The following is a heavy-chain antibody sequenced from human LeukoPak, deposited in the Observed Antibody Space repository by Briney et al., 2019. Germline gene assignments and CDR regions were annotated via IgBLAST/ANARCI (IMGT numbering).Heavy chain of an antibody. CDR1: GGSISSGSYY. CDR3: ARDRLDYDSSGLFSDDAFDM. CDR2: IYTSGST. Sequence: SQTLSLTCTVSGGSISSGSYYWSWIRQPAGKGLEWIGRIYTSGSTNYNPSLKSRVTISVDTSKNQFSLKLSSVTAADTAVYYCARDRLDYDSSGLFSDDAFDMWGQGTLVTVSS. D-gene: IGHD3-22*01. J-gene: IGHJ3*02. V-gene: IGHV4-61*02.